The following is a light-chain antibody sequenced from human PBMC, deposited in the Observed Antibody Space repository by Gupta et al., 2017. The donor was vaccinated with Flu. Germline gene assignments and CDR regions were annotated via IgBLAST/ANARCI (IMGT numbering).Light chain of an antibody. Sequence: QSVLSQPPSVSGAPGQRVTLSCTRSSSNIGAGYDVHWYKQVPGTAPKLLIFANNHRPSGVSDRFSGSKSGTSASLAITGLQAEDEADYHCQAYDTSVGSVLFGGGTKLTVL. CDR2: ANN. J-gene: IGLJ2*01. V-gene: IGLV1-40*01. CDR3: QAYDTSVGSVL. CDR1: SSNIGAGYD.